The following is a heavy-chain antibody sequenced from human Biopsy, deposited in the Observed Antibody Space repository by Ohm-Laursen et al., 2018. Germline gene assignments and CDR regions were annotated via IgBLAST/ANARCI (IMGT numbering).Heavy chain of an antibody. CDR2: NIPILGTG. CDR1: GGTFSNYG. D-gene: IGHD3-9*01. J-gene: IGHJ1*01. Sequence: VASVKVSCKAPGGTFSNYGVNWVRQAPGQGLEWLGGNIPILGTGNYAQKFQDRVTVAADPSTSTATMELRSLRSDDTAVYYCATKLTGYFHHWGQGTLVSVSS. V-gene: IGHV1-69*13. CDR3: ATKLTGYFHH.